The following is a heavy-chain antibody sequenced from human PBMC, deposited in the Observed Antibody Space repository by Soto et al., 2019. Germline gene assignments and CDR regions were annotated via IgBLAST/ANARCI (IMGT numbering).Heavy chain of an antibody. Sequence: QLQLQESGPGLVKPSETLSLTCTVSGGSISSSSYYWVWIRQPPGKGLEWIGSIYYSGSTYYNPSLKRRVARSVDPSKNQCSLKLSSVTAADTAVYYWARPAGDYNGVYGYDFDYWGQGTLVTVSS. V-gene: IGHV4-39*01. D-gene: IGHD2-8*01. J-gene: IGHJ4*02. CDR3: ARPAGDYNGVYGYDFDY. CDR1: GGSISSSSYY. CDR2: IYYSGST.